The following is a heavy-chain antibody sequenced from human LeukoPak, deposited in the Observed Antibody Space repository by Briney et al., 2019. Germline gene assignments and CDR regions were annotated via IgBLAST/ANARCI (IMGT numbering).Heavy chain of an antibody. Sequence: ASVKVSCKASGYTFTGYYMHWVRQAPGQGLEWMGIINPSGGSTSYAQKFQGRVTMTRDMSTSTVYMELSSLRSEDTAVYYCARAQAADDAFDIWGQGTMVTVSS. J-gene: IGHJ3*02. V-gene: IGHV1-46*01. D-gene: IGHD6-25*01. CDR3: ARAQAADDAFDI. CDR1: GYTFTGYY. CDR2: INPSGGST.